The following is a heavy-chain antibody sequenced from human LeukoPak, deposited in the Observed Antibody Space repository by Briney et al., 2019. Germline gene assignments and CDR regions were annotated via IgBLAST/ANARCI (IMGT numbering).Heavy chain of an antibody. CDR2: IKQDGSEK. V-gene: IGHV3-7*01. Sequence: PGGSLRLSCAASGFTFSSYWMSWVRQAPGKGLEWVANIKQDGSEKYYVDSVKGRFTISRDNAKDSLYLQMNSLRAEDTAVYYCARDAGRWLQFYSDYWGQGTLVTVSS. J-gene: IGHJ4*02. CDR3: ARDAGRWLQFYSDY. CDR1: GFTFSSYW. D-gene: IGHD5-24*01.